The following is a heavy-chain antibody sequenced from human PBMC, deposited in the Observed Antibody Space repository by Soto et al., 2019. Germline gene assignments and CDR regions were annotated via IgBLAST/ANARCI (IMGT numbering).Heavy chain of an antibody. D-gene: IGHD4-17*01. V-gene: IGHV3-11*01. CDR1: GLTFIDYY. J-gene: IGHJ4*02. CDR3: GRSHGAGSY. Sequence: QVRLVESGGDWVSPGESLRLPCVAFGLTFIDYYLNWVRQAPGKGLEWISYISSTGKNIYYSDSVKGRFIVSRDNAKNSLFLQMNSLTADDTAVYYCGRSHGAGSYWGQGTRVTVSS. CDR2: ISSTGKNI.